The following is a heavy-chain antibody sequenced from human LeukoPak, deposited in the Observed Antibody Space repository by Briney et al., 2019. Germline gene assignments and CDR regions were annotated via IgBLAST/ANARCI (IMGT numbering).Heavy chain of an antibody. CDR1: GYSFTSYW. V-gene: IGHV5-51*01. J-gene: IGHJ4*02. D-gene: IGHD1-26*01. Sequence: GESLKISCKGSGYSFTSYWIGWVRQVPGKGLEWMGIIYPGDSDTRYSPSFQGQVTISADKSNCTAYLQWRSLKASDTAMYYCARQLVGSYYGGDYWGQGTLVTVSS. CDR3: ARQLVGSYYGGDY. CDR2: IYPGDSDT.